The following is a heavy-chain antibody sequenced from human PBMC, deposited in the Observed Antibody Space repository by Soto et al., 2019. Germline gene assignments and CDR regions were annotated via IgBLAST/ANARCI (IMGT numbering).Heavy chain of an antibody. CDR2: IKSKTDGGTT. J-gene: IGHJ3*02. Sequence: EVQLVESGGGLVKPGGSLRLSCAASGFTFSNAWMNWVRQAPGKGLEWVGRIKSKTDGGTTDYAAPVKGRFTISRDYSKNTLYLQINSHKTEDKAVYYCTTEQISPDSGRYGVDAFDIWGQGTMVTVSS. D-gene: IGHD1-26*01. V-gene: IGHV3-15*07. CDR1: GFTFSNAW. CDR3: TTEQISPDSGRYGVDAFDI.